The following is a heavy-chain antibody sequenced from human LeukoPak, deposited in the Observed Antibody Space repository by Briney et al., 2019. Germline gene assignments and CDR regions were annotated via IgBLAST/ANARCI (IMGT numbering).Heavy chain of an antibody. CDR2: IYTSGST. CDR3: ARENYYDGSGYY. Sequence: SETLSLTCTVSGGSISSGSYYWSWIRQPAGKGLEWIGRIYTSGSTNYNPSLKSRVTISVDTSKNQFSLKLSSVTAADTAVYYCARENYYDGSGYYWGQGTLVTVSS. J-gene: IGHJ4*02. D-gene: IGHD3-22*01. V-gene: IGHV4-61*02. CDR1: GGSISSGSYY.